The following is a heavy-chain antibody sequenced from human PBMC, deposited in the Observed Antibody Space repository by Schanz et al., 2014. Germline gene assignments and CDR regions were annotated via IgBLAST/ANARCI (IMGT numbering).Heavy chain of an antibody. V-gene: IGHV3-11*01. J-gene: IGHJ4*02. CDR2: ISNTGTFI. Sequence: VQLVESGGGLVQPGGSLRLSCAASGFTVSDHYMAWIRQAPGKGLEWVSIISNTGTFIYYADSVRGRFVISRDNAKSSLFLQMKGLRAEDTAVYYCVRDAYLQIRGTVFDSWGPGNLVTVSS. CDR3: VRDAYLQIRGTVFDS. CDR1: GFTVSDHY. D-gene: IGHD1-1*01.